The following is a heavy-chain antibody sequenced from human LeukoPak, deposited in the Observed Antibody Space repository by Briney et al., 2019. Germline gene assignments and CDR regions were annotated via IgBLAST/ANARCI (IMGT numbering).Heavy chain of an antibody. Sequence: ASVKVSCKASGYTFTGYYMHWVRQAPGQGLEWMGWINPNSGGTNYAQKFQGRVTMTRDTSISTAYMELSRLRSDDTAVYYCARVQPIYYDSSGYLDYWGQGTLVTVSS. CDR1: GYTFTGYY. D-gene: IGHD3-22*01. CDR3: ARVQPIYYDSSGYLDY. CDR2: INPNSGGT. J-gene: IGHJ4*02. V-gene: IGHV1-2*02.